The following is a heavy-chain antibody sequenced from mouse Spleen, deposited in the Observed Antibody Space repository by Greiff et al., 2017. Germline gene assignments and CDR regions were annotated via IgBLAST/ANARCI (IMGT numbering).Heavy chain of an antibody. V-gene: IGHV1-15*01. D-gene: IGHD1-1*02. Sequence: QVQLKESGAELVRPGASVTLSCKASGYKFTDYDMNWVKQTSVYGLEWIGAIDPETGDTAYNQKFKGKATLTTDTSSSTAYMEFRSLTSEDSAVYYCSRNGYLDYWGQGTTLTVSS. CDR1: GYKFTDYD. CDR2: IDPETGDT. J-gene: IGHJ2*01. CDR3: SRNGYLDY.